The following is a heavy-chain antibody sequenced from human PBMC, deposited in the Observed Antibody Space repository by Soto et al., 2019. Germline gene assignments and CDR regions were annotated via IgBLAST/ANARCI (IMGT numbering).Heavy chain of an antibody. D-gene: IGHD3-10*01. CDR3: AKRWFGELSPLDY. Sequence: GGSLRLSCAASGFTFSSYSMSWVRQAPGKGLEWVSAISGTGGSTFYADSVRGRFTISRDNSNNALYLQMNSLRADDTAVYYCAKRWFGELSPLDYWGQGALVTVSS. J-gene: IGHJ4*02. V-gene: IGHV3-23*01. CDR2: ISGTGGST. CDR1: GFTFSSYS.